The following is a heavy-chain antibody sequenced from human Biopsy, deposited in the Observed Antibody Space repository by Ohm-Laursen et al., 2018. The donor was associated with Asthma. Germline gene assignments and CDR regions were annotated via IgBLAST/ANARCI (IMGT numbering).Heavy chain of an antibody. CDR2: INAGNGNT. D-gene: IGHD3-10*01. CDR3: ARHPYVDGSDNYYYRGNDYYLGMDV. Sequence: SVKVSCNASGYTFISYAIHWVRQAPGQRLEWMGWINAGNGNTKYSQKFQGRVTITRDTSTSTAYMELSSLRSEDTAVYYCARHPYVDGSDNYYYRGNDYYLGMDVWGQGTTVTVSS. V-gene: IGHV1-3*01. J-gene: IGHJ6*02. CDR1: GYTFISYA.